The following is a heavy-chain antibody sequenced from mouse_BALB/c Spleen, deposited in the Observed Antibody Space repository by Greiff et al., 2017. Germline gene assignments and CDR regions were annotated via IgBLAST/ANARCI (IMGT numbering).Heavy chain of an antibody. V-gene: IGHV5-12-2*01. CDR1: GFTFSSYT. Sequence: EVMLVESGGGLVQPGGSLKLSCAASGFTFSSYTMSWVRQTPEKRLEWVAYISNGGGSTYYPDTVKGRFTISRDNAKNTLYLQMSSLKSEDTAMYYCARRATGTSYYFDYWGQGTTLTVSS. CDR2: ISNGGGST. J-gene: IGHJ2*01. D-gene: IGHD4-1*02. CDR3: ARRATGTSYYFDY.